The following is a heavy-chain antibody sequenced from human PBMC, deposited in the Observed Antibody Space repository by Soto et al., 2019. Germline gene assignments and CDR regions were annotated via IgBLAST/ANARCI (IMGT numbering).Heavy chain of an antibody. J-gene: IGHJ4*02. D-gene: IGHD3-10*01. CDR2: ISASDGST. CDR1: GYAFSFG. CDR3: ATYYFGSGSYYRFDT. Sequence: VQSGGEVKKPGASVRVSCKASGYAFSFGFSWVRQAPGQGLEWMGWISASDGSTNSAQTFRGRISLTTDTSTNTAYLDLLSLTSDDTAVYFCATYYFGSGSYYRFDTWGQGTLVTVSS. V-gene: IGHV1-18*01.